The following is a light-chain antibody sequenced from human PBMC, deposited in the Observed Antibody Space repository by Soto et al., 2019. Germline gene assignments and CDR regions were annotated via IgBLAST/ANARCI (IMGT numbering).Light chain of an antibody. CDR2: GAS. CDR1: QTITGTY. V-gene: IGKV3-20*01. CDR3: QQYGSSPS. J-gene: IGKJ1*01. Sequence: EVVLTQFPGTLSLSPGERATLSCRASQTITGTYLAWYQQKPGQAPRLLIHGASSRATGIPDRFSGSGSGTDFTLTISRLEPEDFAVYYCQQYGSSPSFGQGTKVDIK.